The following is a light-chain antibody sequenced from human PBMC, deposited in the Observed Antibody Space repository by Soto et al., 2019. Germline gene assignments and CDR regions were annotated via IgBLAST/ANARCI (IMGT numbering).Light chain of an antibody. CDR3: QQYNNWPQT. J-gene: IGKJ2*01. CDR2: GAS. V-gene: IGKV3-15*01. CDR1: QSVSSN. Sequence: EIVMTQSPATLSVSPGERATLSCRASQSVSSNLAWYQQKPGQAPRLLIYGASTRATGIPARFSGSGSGTEFTLTISNLPSEDFAVYYCQQYNNWPQTFGQGTKLEIK.